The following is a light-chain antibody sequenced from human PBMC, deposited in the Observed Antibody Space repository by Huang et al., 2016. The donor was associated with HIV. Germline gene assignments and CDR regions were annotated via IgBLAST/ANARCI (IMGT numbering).Light chain of an antibody. CDR2: AAS. V-gene: IGKV1-39*01. Sequence: DIQMTQSPSSLSASVGDRITITCRASQTISSYVNWYQQKPGKDPKLLIYAASSLQSGVPSRFSGSGSGTDFTLTISSLQREDFATYYCQQSFSTPRTFGQGTKVEIK. CDR3: QQSFSTPRT. CDR1: QTISSY. J-gene: IGKJ1*01.